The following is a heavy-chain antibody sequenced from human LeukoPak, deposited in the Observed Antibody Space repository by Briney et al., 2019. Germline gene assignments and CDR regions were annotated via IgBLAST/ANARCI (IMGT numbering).Heavy chain of an antibody. J-gene: IGHJ4*02. D-gene: IGHD3-3*01. CDR2: ISSSSSYI. CDR1: GFTFSSYS. V-gene: IGHV3-21*01. CDR3: ARDGQGFHSDY. Sequence: GGSLRLSCAASGFTFSSYSMTWVRQAPGKGLEWVSSISSSSSYIYYADSVKGRFTISRDNAKNSLYLQMNSLRAEDTAVYYCARDGQGFHSDYWGQGTLVTVSS.